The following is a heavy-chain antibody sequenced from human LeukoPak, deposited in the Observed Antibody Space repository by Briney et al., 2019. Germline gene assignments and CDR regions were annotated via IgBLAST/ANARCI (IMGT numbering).Heavy chain of an antibody. CDR2: TYYSGST. CDR1: GGSISSSSYY. D-gene: IGHD1-26*01. J-gene: IGHJ4*02. V-gene: IGHV4-39*07. CDR3: ARVGATPGADY. Sequence: SETLSLTCTVSGGSISSSSYYWGWIRQPPGKGLEWIGSTYYSGSTYYNPSLKSRVTISVDTSKNQFSLKLSSVTAADTAVYYCARVGATPGADYWGQGTLVTVSS.